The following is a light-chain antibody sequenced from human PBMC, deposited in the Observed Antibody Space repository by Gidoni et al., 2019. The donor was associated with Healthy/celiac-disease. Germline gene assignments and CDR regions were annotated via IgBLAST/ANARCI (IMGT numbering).Light chain of an antibody. J-gene: IGLJ2*01. CDR2: DVS. V-gene: IGLV2-11*01. Sequence: QSALTQPRPVSGSPGQSVTISCTGTSRDVGGYNDVSWYQQPPGNAPKLMIYDVSKRPAGAPDRFSGTKSGTTASLTISRLQAEDEADYYRCSYAGSYTHVVFGGGTKLTVL. CDR3: CSYAGSYTHVV. CDR1: SRDVGGYND.